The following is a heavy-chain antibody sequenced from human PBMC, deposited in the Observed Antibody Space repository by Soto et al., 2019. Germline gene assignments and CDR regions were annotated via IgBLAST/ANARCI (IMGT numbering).Heavy chain of an antibody. V-gene: IGHV3-30-3*01. Sequence: PGGSLRLSCAASGFTFSSYAMHWVRQAPGKGLEWVAVISYDGSNKYYADSVKGRFTISRDNSKNTLYLQMNSLRAEDTAVYYCARDPWLVWGQGTLVTVSS. CDR2: ISYDGSNK. CDR1: GFTFSSYA. CDR3: ARDPWLV. J-gene: IGHJ4*02. D-gene: IGHD6-6*01.